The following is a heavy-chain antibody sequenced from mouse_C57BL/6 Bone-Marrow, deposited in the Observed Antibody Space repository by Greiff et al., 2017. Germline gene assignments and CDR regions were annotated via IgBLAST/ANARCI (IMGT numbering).Heavy chain of an antibody. V-gene: IGHV14-4*01. CDR2: IDPENGDT. D-gene: IGHD2-4*01. Sequence: EVQLQQSGAELVRPGASVKLSCTASGFNIKDDYMHWVKQRPEQGLEWIGWIDPENGDTEYASKFQGKATITADTSSNTAYLQLSSLTSEDTAVYYCTGVSNYDYYVDYWGQGTTLTVSS. CDR1: GFNIKDDY. J-gene: IGHJ2*01. CDR3: TGVSNYDYYVDY.